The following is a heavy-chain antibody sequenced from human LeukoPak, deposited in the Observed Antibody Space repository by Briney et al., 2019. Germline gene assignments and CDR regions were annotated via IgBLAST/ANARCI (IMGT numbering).Heavy chain of an antibody. CDR1: GFTFSSYG. Sequence: GGSLRLSCAASGFTFSSYGMHWVRQAPGKGLEWVAVILSDGSQEKYADSVKGRFTISRDNSKNTLFLQMNSLRAEDTAVYYCARDDALGDNALDIWGQGTMVTVSS. J-gene: IGHJ3*02. D-gene: IGHD3-16*01. V-gene: IGHV3-33*01. CDR3: ARDDALGDNALDI. CDR2: ILSDGSQE.